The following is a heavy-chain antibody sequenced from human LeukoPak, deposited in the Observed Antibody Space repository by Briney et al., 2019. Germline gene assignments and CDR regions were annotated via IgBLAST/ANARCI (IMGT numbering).Heavy chain of an antibody. CDR2: IDHSGSA. CDR3: ARGVRIAVAAPHLNY. D-gene: IGHD6-19*01. J-gene: IGHJ4*02. V-gene: IGHV4-34*01. Sequence: SETLSLTCAVYGGSFSGYHWNWIRQPPGKGLEWIGEIDHSGSANYNPSLKSRVTISVDTSKNQFSLNLSSVTAADTAVYFCARGVRIAVAAPHLNYWGQGTLVTVSS. CDR1: GGSFSGYH.